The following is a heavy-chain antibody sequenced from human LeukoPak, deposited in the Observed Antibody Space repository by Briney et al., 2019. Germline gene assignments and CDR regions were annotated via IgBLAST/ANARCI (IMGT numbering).Heavy chain of an antibody. J-gene: IGHJ5*02. D-gene: IGHD6-6*01. V-gene: IGHV4-39*07. CDR3: ARDPSGHLVRGRWFDP. CDR1: GGSISNNNYY. Sequence: SSETLSLTCNVSGGSISNNNYYWGWLRQPPGKGLEWIGSIFYIGSTYYNPSLKSRVTLSVDTSKNQFSLKLNSVTAADTAIYYCARDPSGHLVRGRWFDPWGQGTLVTVSS. CDR2: IFYIGST.